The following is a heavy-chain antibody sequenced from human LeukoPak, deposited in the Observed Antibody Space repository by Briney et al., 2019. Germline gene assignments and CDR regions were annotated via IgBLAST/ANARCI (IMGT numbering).Heavy chain of an antibody. CDR1: GDSVSSNSAA. J-gene: IGHJ5*02. D-gene: IGHD3-10*01. V-gene: IGHV6-1*01. CDR2: TYYRSKWYN. CDR3: ARDHLLRRGGPFGP. Sequence: SQTLSLTCAISGDSVSSNSAAWNWIRQFPSRGLEWLGRTYYRSKWYNDYAVSVKSRITINPDTSKNQFSLQLNSVTPEDTAVYYCARDHLLRRGGPFGPWGQGTLVTVSS.